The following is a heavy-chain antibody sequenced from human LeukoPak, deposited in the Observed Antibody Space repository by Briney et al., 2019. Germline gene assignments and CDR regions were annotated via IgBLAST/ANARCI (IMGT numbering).Heavy chain of an antibody. Sequence: PGGSLRLSCAASGFTFSSHEMNWVRQAPGKGLEWVSYISSSGSTIYYADSVKGRFTISRDNAKKSLYLQMNSLRAEDTAVYYCARAYSGSYEDYWGQGTLVTVSS. J-gene: IGHJ4*02. CDR2: ISSSGSTI. D-gene: IGHD1-26*01. CDR1: GFTFSSHE. CDR3: ARAYSGSYEDY. V-gene: IGHV3-48*03.